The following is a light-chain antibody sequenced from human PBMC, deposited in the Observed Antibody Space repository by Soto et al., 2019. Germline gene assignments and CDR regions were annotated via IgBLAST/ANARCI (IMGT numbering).Light chain of an antibody. V-gene: IGLV2-23*01. J-gene: IGLJ2*01. CDR3: SSYAGSTTYVV. CDR2: EDT. CDR1: SSDVGSYNL. Sequence: QSALTQPASVSGSPGQSITISCTGISSDVGSYNLVSWYQQHPGKAPKLMIYEDTKRPSGVSNRFSGSKSGNTASLTISGLQAEDEADYYCSSYAGSTTYVVFGGGTKVTVL.